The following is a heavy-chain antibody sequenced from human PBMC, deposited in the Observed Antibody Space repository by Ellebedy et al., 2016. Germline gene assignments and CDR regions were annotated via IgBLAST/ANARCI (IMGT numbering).Heavy chain of an antibody. V-gene: IGHV3-23*01. CDR1: GFTFSSYA. J-gene: IGHJ4*02. CDR3: AKDGDLAY. CDR2: ISGSGGST. D-gene: IGHD7-27*01. Sequence: GESLKISCAASGFTFSSYAMSWVRQAPGKGLEWVSAISGSGGSTYYADSVKGRFTISRDNSKNTLFLQMSSLRAEDTAVYYCAKDGDLAYWGQGTLVTVSS.